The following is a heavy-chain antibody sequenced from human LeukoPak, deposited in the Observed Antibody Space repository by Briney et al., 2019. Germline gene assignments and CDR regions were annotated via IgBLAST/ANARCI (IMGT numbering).Heavy chain of an antibody. J-gene: IGHJ6*02. CDR2: ISGGSEDT. CDR3: ARTIAQYSNSWLYFYYGLDV. D-gene: IGHD6-13*01. V-gene: IGHV3-23*01. Sequence: VQPGGSLRLSCTASGFTFGSYAMSWFRQAPGKGLEWVSSISGGSEDTYYADSVKGRFTISRDNSKSTLNLQLNSLRAEDTAVYYCARTIAQYSNSWLYFYYGLDVWGQGTTVTVSS. CDR1: GFTFGSYA.